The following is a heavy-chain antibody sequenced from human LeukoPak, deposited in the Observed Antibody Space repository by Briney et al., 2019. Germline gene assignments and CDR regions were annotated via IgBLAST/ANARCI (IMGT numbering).Heavy chain of an antibody. CDR2: ISSSGSTI. V-gene: IGHV3-48*03. Sequence: GGSLRLSCAASGFTFSSYEMNWVRQAPGKGLEWVSYISSSGSTIYYADSVKGRFTISRDNAKNSLYLQMNSLRAEDTAVYYCAKHSYYGSGSYDYWGQGTLVTVSS. CDR1: GFTFSSYE. CDR3: AKHSYYGSGSYDY. D-gene: IGHD3-10*01. J-gene: IGHJ4*02.